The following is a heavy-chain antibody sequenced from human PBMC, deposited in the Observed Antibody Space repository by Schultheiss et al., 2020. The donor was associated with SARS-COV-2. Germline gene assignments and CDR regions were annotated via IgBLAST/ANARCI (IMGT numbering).Heavy chain of an antibody. Sequence: GGSLRLSCAASEFTFSDFYITWVRQAPGKGLEWVAVISYDGSNKYYADSVKGRFTISRDNSKNTLYLQMNSLRAEDTAVYYCAKAYYYDSSGWGGDYWGQGTLVTVSS. V-gene: IGHV3-30*18. J-gene: IGHJ4*02. CDR2: ISYDGSNK. D-gene: IGHD3-22*01. CDR1: EFTFSDFY. CDR3: AKAYYYDSSGWGGDY.